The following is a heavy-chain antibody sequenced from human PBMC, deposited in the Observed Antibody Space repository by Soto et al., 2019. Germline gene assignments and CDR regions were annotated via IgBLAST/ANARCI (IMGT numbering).Heavy chain of an antibody. J-gene: IGHJ4*02. Sequence: QVQLVESGGGVVQPGRSLRLSCVASGFTFTSYAMHWVRQAPGKGLEWVAVISYDGNNKYYADSVKGRFTTSRDNSKATVYLQMNSLGAADTGVYFCARDFSMVVVAPGYWGQGTLVTVSS. CDR1: GFTFTSYA. V-gene: IGHV3-30-3*01. CDR2: ISYDGNNK. D-gene: IGHD2-15*01. CDR3: ARDFSMVVVAPGY.